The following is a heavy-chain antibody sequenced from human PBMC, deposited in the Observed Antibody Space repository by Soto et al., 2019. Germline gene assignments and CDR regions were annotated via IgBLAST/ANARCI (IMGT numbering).Heavy chain of an antibody. J-gene: IGHJ4*02. D-gene: IGHD3-10*01. V-gene: IGHV3-7*01. CDR1: GFTFSSYW. CDR2: IKQDGMEK. CDR3: ARDRVYGSGSYFDY. Sequence: GGSLRLSCAASGFTFSSYWMSWVRQAPGKGLEWVANIKQDGMEKYYVDSVKGGFTISRDNAKNSLYLQMNSLRAEDTAVYYCARDRVYGSGSYFDYWGQGTLVTVSS.